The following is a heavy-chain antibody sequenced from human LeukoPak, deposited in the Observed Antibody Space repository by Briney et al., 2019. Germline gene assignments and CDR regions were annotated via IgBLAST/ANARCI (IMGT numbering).Heavy chain of an antibody. CDR2: IYYSGNT. CDR1: GGSISPYY. J-gene: IGHJ4*02. Sequence: SETLSLTCTVSGGSISPYYWSWIRQPPGKGLEWLGYIYYSGNTDYNPSLKSRVAISVDTSKNQFSLKLSSVTAADTAVYYCARSTGSTMFIDYWGEGTLVTVSS. V-gene: IGHV4-59*01. D-gene: IGHD3-10*02. CDR3: ARSTGSTMFIDY.